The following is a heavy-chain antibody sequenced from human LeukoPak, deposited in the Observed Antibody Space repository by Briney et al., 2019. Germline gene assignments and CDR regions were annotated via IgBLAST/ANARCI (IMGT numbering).Heavy chain of an antibody. J-gene: IGHJ4*02. CDR3: ASGSYYFDY. V-gene: IGHV4-59*08. CDR2: IYYTGST. D-gene: IGHD1-26*01. CDR1: GGSIRSYY. Sequence: PSETLSVTCTVCGGSIRSYYWRWIRQPPGKGLDWLGYIYYTGSTNYNPSLKSRATISVDTSKNQFSLKLSSVTAADTAVYYCASGSYYFDYWGQGTLVTVSS.